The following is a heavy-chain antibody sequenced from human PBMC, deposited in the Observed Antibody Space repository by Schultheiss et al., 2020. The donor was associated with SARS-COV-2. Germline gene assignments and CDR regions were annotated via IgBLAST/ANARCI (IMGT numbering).Heavy chain of an antibody. V-gene: IGHV4-31*03. J-gene: IGHJ6*02. Sequence: SQTLSLTCTVSDGSISSGDCYWSWVRQHPGKGLEWIGNIYYSGSTYYNPSLESRVSFSVDASKNHFSLKLSSVTAADTAVYYCARDPSWGDVVVPAAMQGMDVWGQGTTVTVSS. CDR2: IYYSGST. CDR1: DGSISSGDCY. D-gene: IGHD2-2*01. CDR3: ARDPSWGDVVVPAAMQGMDV.